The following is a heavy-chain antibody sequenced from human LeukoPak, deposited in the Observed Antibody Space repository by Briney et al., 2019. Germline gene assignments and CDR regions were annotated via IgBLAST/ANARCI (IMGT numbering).Heavy chain of an antibody. J-gene: IGHJ2*01. CDR1: GFTFSSYA. Sequence: GGSLRLSCSASGFTFSSYAMHWVRQAPGKGLEYVSAISSNGGSTYYADSVKGRFTISRDNPKNTLYLHMRSLRAEDTAVYSCVKDIVADPPYRSPLGYGYFDLWGRGTLVTVSS. CDR3: VKDIVADPPYRSPLGYGYFDL. CDR2: ISSNGGST. D-gene: IGHD2-21*01. V-gene: IGHV3-64D*06.